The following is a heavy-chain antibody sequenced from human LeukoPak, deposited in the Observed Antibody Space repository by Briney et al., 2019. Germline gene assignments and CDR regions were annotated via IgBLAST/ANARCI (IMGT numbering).Heavy chain of an antibody. CDR2: IIPIFGTA. Sequence: SVTVSCKASGGTFSNYAISWVRQAPGQGMEWMGGIIPIFGTANYAQKFQGRVTITADESTSTAYMELSSLRSEDTAVYYCAREAHYYGSGSRYGMDVWGQGTTVTVSS. J-gene: IGHJ6*02. V-gene: IGHV1-69*13. CDR1: GGTFSNYA. CDR3: AREAHYYGSGSRYGMDV. D-gene: IGHD3-10*01.